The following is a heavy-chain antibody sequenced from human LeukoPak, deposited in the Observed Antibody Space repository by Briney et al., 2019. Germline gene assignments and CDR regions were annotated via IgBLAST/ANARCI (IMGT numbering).Heavy chain of an antibody. CDR1: GFTFSSYG. D-gene: IGHD6-13*01. Sequence: GGSLRLSCAASGFTFSSYGMHWVRQAPGKGLEWVAVISYDGSNKYYADSVKGRFTISRDNSKNTLYLQMNSLRAEDTAVYYCAALIAAAVRFDPWGQGTLVTVSS. J-gene: IGHJ5*02. CDR3: AALIAAAVRFDP. V-gene: IGHV3-30*03. CDR2: ISYDGSNK.